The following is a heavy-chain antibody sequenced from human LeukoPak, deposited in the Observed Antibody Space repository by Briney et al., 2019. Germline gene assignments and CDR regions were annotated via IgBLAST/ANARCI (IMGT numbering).Heavy chain of an antibody. J-gene: IGHJ6*02. V-gene: IGHV1-8*01. CDR3: ARAPHVLLWFGELLKTHYYGMDV. CDR1: GYTFTSYD. D-gene: IGHD3-10*01. CDR2: MNPNSGNT. Sequence: ASVKVSCKASGYTFTSYDINWVRQATGQGLEWMGWMNPNSGNTVYAQKFQGRVTMTRNTSISTAYMELSSLRSEDTAVYYCARAPHVLLWFGELLKTHYYGMDVWGQGTTVTVSS.